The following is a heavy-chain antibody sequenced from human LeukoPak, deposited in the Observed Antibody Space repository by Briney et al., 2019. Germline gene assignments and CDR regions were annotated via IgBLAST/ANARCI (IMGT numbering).Heavy chain of an antibody. CDR3: ARGEWIAARPPFDY. J-gene: IGHJ4*02. Sequence: GGSLRLSCAASGFTFSSYAMHWVRQAPGKGLEWVAVISYDGSNKYYADSVKGRFTISRDNSKNTLYLQMNSLRAEDTAVYYCARGEWIAARPPFDYWGQGTLVTVSS. V-gene: IGHV3-30-3*01. CDR2: ISYDGSNK. D-gene: IGHD6-6*01. CDR1: GFTFSSYA.